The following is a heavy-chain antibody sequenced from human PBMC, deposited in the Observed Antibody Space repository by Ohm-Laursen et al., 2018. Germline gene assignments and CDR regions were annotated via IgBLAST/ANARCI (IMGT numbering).Heavy chain of an antibody. V-gene: IGHV3-48*01. CDR2: ISSSSSTI. CDR1: GFTFSSYS. Sequence: SLRLSYAASGFTFSSYSMNWVRQAPGKGLEWVSYISSSSSTIYYADSVKGRFTISRDISKNTVYLQMNSLRAEDTAVYYCARDRILAAAYNGMDVWGQGTTVTVSS. D-gene: IGHD6-13*01. CDR3: ARDRILAAAYNGMDV. J-gene: IGHJ6*02.